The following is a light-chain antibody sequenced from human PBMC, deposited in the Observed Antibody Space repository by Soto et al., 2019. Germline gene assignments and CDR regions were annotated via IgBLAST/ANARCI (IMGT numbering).Light chain of an antibody. CDR2: DAS. CDR3: QQYKNWPQT. CDR1: HNIDTW. J-gene: IGKJ1*01. Sequence: DIQMTQSPSALSTSVGDRGTITFRSSHNIDTWLAWYQQKPGRAPKLLISDASTLESGVPSRFSGSGSGTEFTLTISSLQSEDFAEYHCQQYKNWPQTFGQGTKVDI. V-gene: IGKV1-5*01.